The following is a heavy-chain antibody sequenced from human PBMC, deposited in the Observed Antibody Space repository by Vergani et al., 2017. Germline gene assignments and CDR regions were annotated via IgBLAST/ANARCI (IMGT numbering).Heavy chain of an antibody. V-gene: IGHV4-39*01. CDR3: ARHSTVEWLVKLGWIDP. D-gene: IGHD6-19*01. Sequence: QLQLQESGPGLVKPSATLSLTCSVSGASIRSSNYYWGWIREPPGKGLEWIASIYYSGSTYYTPSLKSRVTISVDTSKNQFSLKLSSVTAADTAVYFCARHSTVEWLVKLGWIDPWGQGRLVIVSS. CDR1: GASIRSSNYY. CDR2: IYYSGST. J-gene: IGHJ5*02.